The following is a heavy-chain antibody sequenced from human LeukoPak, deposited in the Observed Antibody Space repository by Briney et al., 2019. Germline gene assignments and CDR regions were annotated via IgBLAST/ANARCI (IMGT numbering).Heavy chain of an antibody. CDR2: IWYDGSNK. V-gene: IGHV3-33*06. CDR1: GLTFSSYG. CDR3: AKDRVVAATLGYFDY. D-gene: IGHD2-15*01. Sequence: GGSLRLSCAASGLTFSSYGMHWVRQAPGKGLEWVAVIWYDGSNKDYADSVKGRFTISRDNSKNTLYLQMNSLRAEDTAVYYCAKDRVVAATLGYFDYWGQGTLVTVSS. J-gene: IGHJ4*02.